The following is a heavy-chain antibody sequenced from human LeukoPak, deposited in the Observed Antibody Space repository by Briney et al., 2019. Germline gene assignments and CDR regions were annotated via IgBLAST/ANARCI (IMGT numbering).Heavy chain of an antibody. CDR3: ARAVKNVCGGDCGEAFDI. V-gene: IGHV4-31*03. D-gene: IGHD2-21*02. Sequence: SETLSLTCTVSGGSISSGGYYWSWIRQHPGKGLEWIGYIYYSGSTYYNPSLKSRVTISVDTSKNQFSLKLSSVTAADTAVYYCARAVKNVCGGDCGEAFDIWGQGTMVTVSS. CDR2: IYYSGST. CDR1: GGSISSGGYY. J-gene: IGHJ3*02.